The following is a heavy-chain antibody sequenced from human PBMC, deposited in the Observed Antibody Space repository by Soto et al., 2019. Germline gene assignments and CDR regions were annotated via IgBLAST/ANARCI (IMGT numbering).Heavy chain of an antibody. CDR1: GFTFSSYA. CDR2: ISYDGSNK. V-gene: IGHV3-30-3*01. D-gene: IGHD6-6*01. Sequence: LRLSCAASGFTFSSYAMHWVRQAPGKGLEWVAVISYDGSNKYYADSVKGRFTISRDNSKNTLYLQMNSLRAEDTAVYYCARGQLGKGLDYWGEGTRVTVSS. CDR3: ARGQLGKGLDY. J-gene: IGHJ4*02.